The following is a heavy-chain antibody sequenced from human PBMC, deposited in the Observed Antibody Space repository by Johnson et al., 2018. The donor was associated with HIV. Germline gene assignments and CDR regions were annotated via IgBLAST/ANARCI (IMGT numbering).Heavy chain of an antibody. CDR1: GFTFSTYG. V-gene: IGHV3-33*06. CDR2: MWYDGSNK. Sequence: QVQLVESGGGVVQPGRSLRLSCAASGFTFSTYGMHWVRQAPGKWLEWVAVMWYDGSNKYYADSVKGRFTISRDNSKKTLYLQMNSLRPEDTAVYYCAKETRDSRSAFDIWGQGTMVTVSS. J-gene: IGHJ3*02. D-gene: IGHD3-22*01. CDR3: AKETRDSRSAFDI.